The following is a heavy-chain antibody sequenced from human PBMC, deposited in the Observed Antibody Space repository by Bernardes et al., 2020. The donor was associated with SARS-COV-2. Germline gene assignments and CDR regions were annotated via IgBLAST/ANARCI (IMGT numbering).Heavy chain of an antibody. Sequence: SHTLSLTCTVPAGSLSIGNVSWARTRQSPGKGLEWIGHVYHTGRTSYNPSLKSRVTLSVDTSTNQFSLQVSSVTAADTALYYCARSNRGTRSRGSWFVPWGQGILVSVSS. D-gene: IGHD7-27*01. CDR1: AGSLSIGNVS. J-gene: IGHJ5*02. V-gene: IGHV4-39*01. CDR2: VYHTGRT. CDR3: ARSNRGTRSRGSWFVP.